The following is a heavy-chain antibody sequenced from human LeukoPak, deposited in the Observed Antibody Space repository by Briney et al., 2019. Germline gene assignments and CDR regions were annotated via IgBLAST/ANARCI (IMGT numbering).Heavy chain of an antibody. CDR3: ARIDGNKYYFDY. V-gene: IGHV3-21*01. D-gene: IGHD1/OR15-1a*01. CDR1: GFTFSSYD. Sequence: GGSLRLYCAASGFTFSSYDMNWIRQAPGKGLEWVSSISSSSSYIYYADSVKGRSTISRDNAKNSLYLQMNSLRAEDTAVYYCARIDGNKYYFDYWGQGTLVTVSS. CDR2: ISSSSSYI. J-gene: IGHJ4*02.